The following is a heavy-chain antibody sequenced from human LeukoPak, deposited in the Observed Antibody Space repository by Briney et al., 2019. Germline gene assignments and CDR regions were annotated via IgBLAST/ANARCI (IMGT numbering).Heavy chain of an antibody. J-gene: IGHJ4*02. Sequence: ASVKVSCKASGYTFTSYAMHWVRQAPGQRLEWMGWINAGNGNTKYSQKFQGRVTITRDTSASTAYMERSSLRSEDTAVYYCARAGEDIVVVPAAEYYFDYWGQGTLVTVSS. D-gene: IGHD2-2*01. CDR2: INAGNGNT. V-gene: IGHV1-3*01. CDR1: GYTFTSYA. CDR3: ARAGEDIVVVPAAEYYFDY.